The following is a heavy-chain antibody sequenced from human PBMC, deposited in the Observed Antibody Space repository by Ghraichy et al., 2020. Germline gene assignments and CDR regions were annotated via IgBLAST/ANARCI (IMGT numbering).Heavy chain of an antibody. CDR3: AKTSPGYYDFWSGYYTVYYGMDV. D-gene: IGHD3-3*01. J-gene: IGHJ6*02. CDR2: IIPIFGTA. V-gene: IGHV1-69*13. CDR1: GGTFSSYA. Sequence: SVKVSCKASGGTFSSYAISWVRQAPGQGLEWMGGIIPIFGTANYAQKFQGRVTITADESTSTAYMELSSLRSEDTAVYYCAKTSPGYYDFWSGYYTVYYGMDVWGQGTTVTVSS.